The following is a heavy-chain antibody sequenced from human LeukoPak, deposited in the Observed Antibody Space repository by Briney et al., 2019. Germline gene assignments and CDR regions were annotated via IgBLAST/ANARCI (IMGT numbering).Heavy chain of an antibody. V-gene: IGHV3-9*01. Sequence: GGSLRLSCAASGFTFDNYAMNWVRQVPGKGLEWISLISWNSGTIGYADSVKGRYTISRDNANNFLYLQMNSLRAEDTALYYCARAYKDRSLAGKKEFFQHWGQGTLVTVSS. J-gene: IGHJ1*01. CDR2: ISWNSGTI. D-gene: IGHD6-19*01. CDR3: ARAYKDRSLAGKKEFFQH. CDR1: GFTFDNYA.